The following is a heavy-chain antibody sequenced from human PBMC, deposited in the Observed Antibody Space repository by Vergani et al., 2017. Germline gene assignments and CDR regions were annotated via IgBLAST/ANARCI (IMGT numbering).Heavy chain of an antibody. CDR2: IYYSGST. V-gene: IGHV4-39*07. CDR1: GGSISSSSYY. D-gene: IGHD2-15*01. CDR3: ASLGYCSGGSCYSAFDI. J-gene: IGHJ3*02. Sequence: QLQLQESGPGLVKPSETLSLTCTVSGGSISSSSYYWGWIRQPPGKGLEWIGSIYYSGSTYYNPSLKSRVTISVDTSKNQFSLNLSSVTAADTAVYYCASLGYCSGGSCYSAFDIWGQGTMVTVSS.